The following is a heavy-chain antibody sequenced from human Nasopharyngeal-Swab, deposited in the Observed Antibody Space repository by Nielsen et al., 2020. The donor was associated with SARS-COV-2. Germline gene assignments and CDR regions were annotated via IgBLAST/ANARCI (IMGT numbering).Heavy chain of an antibody. J-gene: IGHJ5*02. CDR2: ISYDGSNK. V-gene: IGHV3-30-3*01. CDR1: GFTFSSYA. Sequence: GESLKISCAASGFTFSSYAMHWVRQAPGKGLEWVAVISYDGSNKYYADSVEGRFTISRDNSKNTLYLQMNSLRAEDTAVYYCARDLGGQFDPWGQGTLVTVSS. CDR3: ARDLGGQFDP. D-gene: IGHD2-15*01.